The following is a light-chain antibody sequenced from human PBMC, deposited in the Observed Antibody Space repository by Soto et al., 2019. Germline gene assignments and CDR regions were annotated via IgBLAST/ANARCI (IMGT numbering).Light chain of an antibody. CDR3: CSYAGSYTYV. CDR1: SSVVGGYNY. Sequence: QSALTQPRSVSGSPGQSVTISCTGTSSVVGGYNYVSWYQQHPGKAPKLMIYDVSKRPSGVPDRFSGSKSGNTASLTISGLQAEDEADYYCCSYAGSYTYVFGTGTKVNVL. V-gene: IGLV2-11*01. CDR2: DVS. J-gene: IGLJ1*01.